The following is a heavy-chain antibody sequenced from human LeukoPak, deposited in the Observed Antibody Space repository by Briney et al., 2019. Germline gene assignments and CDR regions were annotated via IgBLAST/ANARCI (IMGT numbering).Heavy chain of an antibody. CDR3: ARVPEEPTLGYCSSTSCPRSFALDY. D-gene: IGHD2-2*01. J-gene: IGHJ4*02. CDR1: GGSFSGYY. CDR2: INHSGST. V-gene: IGHV4-34*01. Sequence: SETLSLTCAVYGGSFSGYYWSWIRQPPGKGLGWIGEINHSGSTNYNPPLKSRVTISVDTSKNQFSLKLSSVTAADTAVYYCARVPEEPTLGYCSSTSCPRSFALDYWGQGTLVTVSS.